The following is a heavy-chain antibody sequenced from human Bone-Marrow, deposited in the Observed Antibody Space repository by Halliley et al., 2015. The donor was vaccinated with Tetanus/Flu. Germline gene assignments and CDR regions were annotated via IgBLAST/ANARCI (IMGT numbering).Heavy chain of an antibody. D-gene: IGHD3-16*01. V-gene: IGHV3-30*03. CDR2: ISYDGRNK. CDR1: GFTFNTFG. Sequence: SLRLSCAASGFTFNTFGINWVRQAPGKGLEWVAVISYDGRNKYFADSVKGRFAISRDNSKNTLYLQMNSLKVDDTGTYYCARDRPSRNGSNWGCFDYWGQGTLVTVSS. J-gene: IGHJ4*02. CDR3: ARDRPSRNGSNWGCFDY.